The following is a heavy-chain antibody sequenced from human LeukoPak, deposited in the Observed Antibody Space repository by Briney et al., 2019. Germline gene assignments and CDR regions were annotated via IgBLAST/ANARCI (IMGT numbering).Heavy chain of an antibody. J-gene: IGHJ4*02. CDR2: IYHSGST. V-gene: IGHV4-38-2*01. Sequence: SETLSLTCAVSGYSISSGYYWGWIRQPPGKGLEWIGSIYHSGSTYYNPSLKSRVTISVDTSKNQLSLRLRFVTATDTAVYYCARGDFYNYGKPFDSWGQGIMVTVSS. CDR3: ARGDFYNYGKPFDS. D-gene: IGHD5-18*01. CDR1: GYSISSGYY.